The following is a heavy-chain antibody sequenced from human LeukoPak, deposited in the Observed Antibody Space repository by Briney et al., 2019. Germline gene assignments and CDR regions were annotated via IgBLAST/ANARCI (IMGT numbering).Heavy chain of an antibody. Sequence: GGSLRLSCAASGFSVTNAKMSWVRQTQGKGLQWVGRITSKTYGGTTDYAAPVKGRFTISKDESRNTLYLQMNSLKTEDTAVYYCAAAEGPYDPTCWGQGIPVTVSS. CDR1: GFSVTNAK. D-gene: IGHD3-3*01. J-gene: IGHJ4*02. V-gene: IGHV3-15*01. CDR2: ITSKTYGGTT. CDR3: AAAEGPYDPTC.